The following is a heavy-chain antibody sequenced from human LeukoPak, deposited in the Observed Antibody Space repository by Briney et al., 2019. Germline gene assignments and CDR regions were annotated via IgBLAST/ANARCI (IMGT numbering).Heavy chain of an antibody. CDR3: ARDFSGSYPLLLFDY. CDR2: INPNSGGT. CDR1: GYTFTGYY. D-gene: IGHD1-26*01. V-gene: IGHV1-2*02. J-gene: IGHJ4*02. Sequence: VASVKVSCKASGYTFTGYYMHWVRQAPGQGLEWMGWINPNSGGTNYAQKFQGRVTMTRDTSISTAYMELSRLRSDDTAVYYCARDFSGSYPLLLFDYWGQGTLVTVSS.